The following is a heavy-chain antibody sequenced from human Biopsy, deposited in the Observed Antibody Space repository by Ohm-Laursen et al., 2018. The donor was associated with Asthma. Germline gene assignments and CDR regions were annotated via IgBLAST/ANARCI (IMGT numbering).Heavy chain of an antibody. D-gene: IGHD6-6*01. CDR3: ARGKTWGRSYYFDY. J-gene: IGHJ4*02. CDR1: GFTFHNYV. V-gene: IGHV3-30-3*01. Sequence: SLRLSCTASGFTFHNYVMHWVRQAPGKGLEWVAGIFFDGSNKYYADSVKGRFTISRDNSKDTLYLQVNSLRGDDTAVYYCARGKTWGRSYYFDYWGQGILVTVSS. CDR2: IFFDGSNK.